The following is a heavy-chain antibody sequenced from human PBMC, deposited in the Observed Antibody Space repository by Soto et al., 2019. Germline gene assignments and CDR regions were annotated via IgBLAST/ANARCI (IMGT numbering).Heavy chain of an antibody. CDR2: IIPILGIA. Sequence: QVQLVQSGAEVKKPGSSVKVSCKASGGTFSSYTISWVRQAPGQGLEWMGRIIPILGIANYAQKFQGRVTITTDHSSXTAYMELSSLRSEDTAVYYCAREEYYYGPGAFFDYWGQGTLVTVSS. V-gene: IGHV1-69*02. CDR1: GGTFSSYT. CDR3: AREEYYYGPGAFFDY. J-gene: IGHJ4*02. D-gene: IGHD3-10*01.